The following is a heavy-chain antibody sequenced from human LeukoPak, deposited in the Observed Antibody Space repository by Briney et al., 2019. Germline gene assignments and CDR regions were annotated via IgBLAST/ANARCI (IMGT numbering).Heavy chain of an antibody. CDR2: INHSGST. V-gene: IGHV4-34*01. CDR3: AKTQDVDHYYGMDV. Sequence: SETLSLTCAVYGGSFSGYYWSWIRQPPGKGLEWIGEINHSGSTNYNPSLKSRVTISVDTSKNQFSLKLSSVTAADTAVYYCAKTQDVDHYYGMDVWGQGTTVTVSS. J-gene: IGHJ6*02. D-gene: IGHD2-15*01. CDR1: GGSFSGYY.